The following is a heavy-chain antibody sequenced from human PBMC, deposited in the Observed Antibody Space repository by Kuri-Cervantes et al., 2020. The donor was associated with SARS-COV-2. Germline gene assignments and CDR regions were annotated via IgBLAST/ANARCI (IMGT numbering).Heavy chain of an antibody. CDR2: VYTSGIT. D-gene: IGHD2-2*01. CDR3: AREGYRSSVSCFLFDY. CDR1: GASISSYY. Sequence: SQTLSLTCAVSGASISSYYWNWIRQPAGKGLEWIGRVYTSGITNYNPSLKSRVTMSVDTSNNQFSLKLNSVTAADTAVYYCAREGYRSSVSCFLFDYWGQGMLVTVSS. V-gene: IGHV4-4*07. J-gene: IGHJ4*02.